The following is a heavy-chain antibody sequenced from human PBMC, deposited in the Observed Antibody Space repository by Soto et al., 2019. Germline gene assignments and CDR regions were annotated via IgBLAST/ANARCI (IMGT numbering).Heavy chain of an antibody. CDR3: ARDSNSQNWFDP. Sequence: PSETLSLTCSVSGGSITSGGYYWNWIRQHPGKGLEWIGYIYYGGITYYNPSLKSRITISVDTSKNQFSLKLSSVTAADTAVYYCARDSNSQNWFDPWGQGTLVTVSS. V-gene: IGHV4-31*03. J-gene: IGHJ5*02. D-gene: IGHD6-13*01. CDR1: GGSITSGGYY. CDR2: IYYGGIT.